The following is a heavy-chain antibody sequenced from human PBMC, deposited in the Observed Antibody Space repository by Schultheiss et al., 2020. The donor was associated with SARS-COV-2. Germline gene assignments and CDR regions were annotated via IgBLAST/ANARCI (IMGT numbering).Heavy chain of an antibody. CDR2: ITPGNGDT. CDR3: ARRDYFDY. J-gene: IGHJ4*02. V-gene: IGHV1-3*01. Sequence: ASVKVSCKASGYTFTSYSLHWVRQAPGQGLEWMGWITPGNGDTKYSQKFQGRVTITRDTSASTAYMELSSLRSGDTAVYYCARRDYFDYWGQGTLVTVSS. CDR1: GYTFTSYS.